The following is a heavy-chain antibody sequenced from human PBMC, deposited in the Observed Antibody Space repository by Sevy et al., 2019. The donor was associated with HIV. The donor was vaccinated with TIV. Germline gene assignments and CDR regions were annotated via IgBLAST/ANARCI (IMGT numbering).Heavy chain of an antibody. V-gene: IGHV3-48*01. J-gene: IGHJ3*02. Sequence: GGSPRLSCAASGFTFSTYNMHWVRQAPGKGLEWVSYISSTSNTIYYADSVKGRFTISRDNADNSLYLQMKSLRAEDTALYYCARIGMITFGGAARGAFDIWGQGTMVTVSS. CDR2: ISSTSNTI. CDR3: ARIGMITFGGAARGAFDI. CDR1: GFTFSTYN. D-gene: IGHD3-16*01.